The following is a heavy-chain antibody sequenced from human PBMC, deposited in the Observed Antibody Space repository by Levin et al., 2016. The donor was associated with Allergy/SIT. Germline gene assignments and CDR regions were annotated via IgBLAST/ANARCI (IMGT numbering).Heavy chain of an antibody. D-gene: IGHD6-6*01. CDR2: ISSSSSYI. CDR3: VRGYSDSSGWFDY. CDR1: GFTFSSYS. Sequence: GGSLRLSCAASGFTFSSYSMNWVRQAPGKGLEWVSSISSSSSYIYYADSVKGRFTISRDNAKNSLYLQMNSLRADDTAVYYCVRGYSDSSGWFDYWGQGTLVTVSS. J-gene: IGHJ4*02. V-gene: IGHV3-21*04.